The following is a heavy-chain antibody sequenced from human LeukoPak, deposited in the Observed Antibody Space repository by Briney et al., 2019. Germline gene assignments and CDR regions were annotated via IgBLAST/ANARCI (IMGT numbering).Heavy chain of an antibody. D-gene: IGHD4-17*01. Sequence: GGSLRLSCAASGFTFTGHNMNWVRQAPGKGLEWVSFVSISSGTIYYADSVKGRFSISRDNAKSSLDLQMNSLRAEDTAVYYCAKADYGDAYPFDYWGQGTLVTVSS. CDR2: VSISSGTI. CDR3: AKADYGDAYPFDY. J-gene: IGHJ4*02. CDR1: GFTFTGHN. V-gene: IGHV3-48*04.